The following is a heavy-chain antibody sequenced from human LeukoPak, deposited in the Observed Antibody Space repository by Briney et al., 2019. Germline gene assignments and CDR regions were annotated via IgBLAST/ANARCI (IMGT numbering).Heavy chain of an antibody. CDR3: ARDPLEWLSPFDY. Sequence: GGSLRLSCAASGFTFSSYSMNWVRQAPGKGLEWVSSISSSSSYIYYADSVKGRFTISRDNAKNSLYLQMNSLRAEDTAVYYCARDPLEWLSPFDYWGQGTLVTVSS. V-gene: IGHV3-21*01. CDR2: ISSSSSYI. CDR1: GFTFSSYS. J-gene: IGHJ4*02. D-gene: IGHD3-3*01.